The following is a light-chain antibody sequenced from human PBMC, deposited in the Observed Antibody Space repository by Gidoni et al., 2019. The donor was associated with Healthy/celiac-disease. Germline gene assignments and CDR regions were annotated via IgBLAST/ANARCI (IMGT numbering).Light chain of an antibody. Sequence: IVLTPSPGTLPLSPGERATLACRASPSVSSSYLAWYQQKPGPAPRLLIYGASSRATGIPDGFSGSGSGTDFTLTISRLKPEDFAVDYGQQYGSSPRTFGQGTKVEIK. CDR3: QQYGSSPRT. CDR1: PSVSSSY. CDR2: GAS. J-gene: IGKJ1*01. V-gene: IGKV3-20*01.